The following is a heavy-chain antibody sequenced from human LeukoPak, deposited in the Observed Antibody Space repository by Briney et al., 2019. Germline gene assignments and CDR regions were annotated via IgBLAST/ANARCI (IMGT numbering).Heavy chain of an antibody. CDR1: GFTFSSYG. D-gene: IGHD3-10*01. CDR2: ISYDGSNK. CDR3: AKDRGYYAPFDN. V-gene: IGHV3-30*18. Sequence: GGSLRLSCAASGFTFSSYGMHWVRQAPGKGLEWVAVISYDGSNKYYADSVKGRFTISRDNSKNTLYLQMNSLRAEDTAVYYCAKDRGYYAPFDNWGQGTLVTVSS. J-gene: IGHJ4*02.